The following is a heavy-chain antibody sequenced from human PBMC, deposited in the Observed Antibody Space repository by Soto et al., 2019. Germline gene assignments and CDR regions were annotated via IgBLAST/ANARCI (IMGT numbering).Heavy chain of an antibody. CDR1: GFTFSSYE. J-gene: IGHJ6*02. CDR2: ISSSGSTI. Sequence: GGSLRLSCAASGFTFSSYEMNWVRQAPGKGLEWVSYISSSGSTIYYADSVKGRFTISRDNAKNSLYLQMNSLRAEDTAVYYCARGIRKWERAGMDVWGQGTTVTVSS. CDR3: ARGIRKWERAGMDV. D-gene: IGHD1-26*01. V-gene: IGHV3-48*03.